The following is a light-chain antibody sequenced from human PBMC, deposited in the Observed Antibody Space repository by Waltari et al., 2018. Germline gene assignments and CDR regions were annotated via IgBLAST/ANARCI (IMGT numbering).Light chain of an antibody. CDR3: LVWHSTIDHQGV. Sequence: SYVVTQSPSVSVAPGETARITCGGANIGRTSVHWYQQRPGQAPVLVISYDSDRPSGIPERFSGSNSGNTATLTISWVEAEDEADYYCLVWHSTIDHQGVFGGGTKLTVL. CDR1: NIGRTS. V-gene: IGLV3-21*04. CDR2: YDS. J-gene: IGLJ2*01.